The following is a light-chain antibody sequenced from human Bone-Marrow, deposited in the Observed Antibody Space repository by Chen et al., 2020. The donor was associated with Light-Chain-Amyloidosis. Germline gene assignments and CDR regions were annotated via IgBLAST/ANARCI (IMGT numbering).Light chain of an antibody. J-gene: IGLJ1*01. CDR3: SSFTSSSSYV. CDR2: AVS. CDR1: SGDVGTYNY. V-gene: IGLV2-14*01. Sequence: QSALTQPASVSGSPGQSITISCTGTSGDVGTYNYVSWYQQHPGKAPNVMIYAVSNRPSGVSNRFSGSKSGNAASLTISGLQAEDEADYYCSSFTSSSSYVFGPGTKVTVL.